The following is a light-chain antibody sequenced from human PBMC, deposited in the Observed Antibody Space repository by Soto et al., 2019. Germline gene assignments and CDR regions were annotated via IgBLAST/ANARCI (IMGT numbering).Light chain of an antibody. CDR1: QSVSNF. CDR3: QQRSNWPPEIT. Sequence: EIVLTQSPATLSLSPGERATLSGRAGQSVSNFLAWYQQKPGQAPRLLIYSASYRATGIPARFSGSGSGTDFTLTISSLEPEDFAVYYCQQRSNWPPEITFGQGTRLEIK. CDR2: SAS. J-gene: IGKJ5*01. V-gene: IGKV3-11*01.